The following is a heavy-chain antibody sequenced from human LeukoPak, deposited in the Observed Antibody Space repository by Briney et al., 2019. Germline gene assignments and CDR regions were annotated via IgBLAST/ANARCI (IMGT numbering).Heavy chain of an antibody. Sequence: PGGSLRLSCAASGFTFSSYGMHWVRQAPGKGLEWVAVTWYDGSNKYYADSAKGRFTISRDNSKNTLYLQMNSLRAEDTAVYYCARYRDDYGDYYHYGMGVWGQGTTVTVSS. D-gene: IGHD4-17*01. CDR2: TWYDGSNK. J-gene: IGHJ6*02. V-gene: IGHV3-33*01. CDR1: GFTFSSYG. CDR3: ARYRDDYGDYYHYGMGV.